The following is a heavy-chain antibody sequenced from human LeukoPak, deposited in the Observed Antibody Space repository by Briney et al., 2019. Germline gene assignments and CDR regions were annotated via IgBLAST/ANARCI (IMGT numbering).Heavy chain of an antibody. V-gene: IGHV4-39*01. CDR3: ARQVVAVAGTGYFDY. CDR2: IYYSGST. Sequence: PSETLSLTCTVSGDSISSYYWGWIRQPPGKGLEWIGSIYYSGSTYYNASLKSRGTISVDTSKNQFSLKLNSVTAADTAVYFCARQVVAVAGTGYFDYWGQGTLVTVSS. J-gene: IGHJ4*02. CDR1: GDSISSYY. D-gene: IGHD6-19*01.